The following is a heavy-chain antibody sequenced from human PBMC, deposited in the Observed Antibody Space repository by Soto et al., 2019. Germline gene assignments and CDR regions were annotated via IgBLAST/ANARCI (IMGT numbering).Heavy chain of an antibody. CDR2: IKTKADGGTT. Sequence: EVQLVESGGDFVKPGGSLRVSCAVSGFSFSNAWMSWVRQAPGKGLEWVGRIKTKADGGTTDYAAPVKGRFTISRDDLKNTVFLQMHSLETEDTAVYYCTAHLVEFFPLDYWGQGTLVTVSS. J-gene: IGHJ4*02. CDR1: GFSFSNAW. CDR3: TAHLVEFFPLDY. V-gene: IGHV3-15*01. D-gene: IGHD3-16*01.